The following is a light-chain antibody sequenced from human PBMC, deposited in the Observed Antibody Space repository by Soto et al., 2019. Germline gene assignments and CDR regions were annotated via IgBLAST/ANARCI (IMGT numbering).Light chain of an antibody. Sequence: QSVLTQPPSVSGTPGQRVTISCTGSSSNIGINTVNCYQHLPGTAPTLLINGNNERPSGVPDRFSGSKSDTSAALAISALQSEDEADYYCAACDSSLNAHLVFGGGTKLTVL. CDR1: SSNIGINT. CDR3: AACDSSLNAHLV. J-gene: IGLJ2*01. CDR2: GNN. V-gene: IGLV1-44*01.